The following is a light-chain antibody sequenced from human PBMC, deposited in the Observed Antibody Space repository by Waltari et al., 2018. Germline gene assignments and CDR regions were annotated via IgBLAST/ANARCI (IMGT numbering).Light chain of an antibody. CDR2: KAN. J-gene: IGLJ3*02. Sequence: QTVVTQEPSLSVSPGGTVTLTCALSSDSLSTTPYAPWYQQTPGQAPRTLVYKANARSSGVPDRFSGSILGNTAALTITGAQADDESDYYCALYMGSGIWVFGGGTRLTVL. CDR1: SDSLSTTPY. CDR3: ALYMGSGIWV. V-gene: IGLV8-61*01.